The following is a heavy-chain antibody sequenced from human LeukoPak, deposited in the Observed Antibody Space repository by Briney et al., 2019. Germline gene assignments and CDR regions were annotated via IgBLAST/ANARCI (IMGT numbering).Heavy chain of an antibody. D-gene: IGHD3-3*02. J-gene: IGHJ3*01. CDR2: IGTPDST. V-gene: IGHV3-23*01. CDR1: GFTFNVYA. CDR3: AKDRENGNGIWDAFDV. Sequence: GSLRLSCSASGFTFNVYAMYWVRQAPGRGLEWVSSIGTPDSTHYANSVKGRFTISRDDSKNTVFLQMNSLRAEDSATYYCAKDRENGNGIWDAFDVWGQGTVVTVSS.